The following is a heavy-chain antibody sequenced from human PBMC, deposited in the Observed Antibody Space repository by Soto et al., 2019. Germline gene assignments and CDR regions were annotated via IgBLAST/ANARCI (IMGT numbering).Heavy chain of an antibody. V-gene: IGHV3-66*01. J-gene: IGHJ3*01. CDR3: ARECGGDCSNAFDL. CDR1: GFTVSSNY. CDR2: LYSGAGT. Sequence: SGGSLRLSCAASGFTVSSNYMNWVRQAPGKGLEWLSVLYSGAGTYYADSVKDRFTISRDNSKNTLYLQLNSLRAEDTAIYYCARECGGDCSNAFDLWGQGTMVTVSS. D-gene: IGHD2-21*01.